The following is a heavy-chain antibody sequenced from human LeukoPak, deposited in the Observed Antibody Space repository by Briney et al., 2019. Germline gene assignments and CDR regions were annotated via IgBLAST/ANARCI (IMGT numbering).Heavy chain of an antibody. CDR2: IYISGST. V-gene: IGHV4-4*07. D-gene: IGHD4-11*01. J-gene: IGHJ4*02. CDR3: AVLGYSNYDPVDY. Sequence: PSETLSLTCTVSGGSISSYYWSWIRQPAGKGLEWIGRIYISGSTNYNPSLKSRVTISVDTSKNQFSLKLSSVTAADTAVYYCAVLGYSNYDPVDYWGQGTLVTVSS. CDR1: GGSISSYY.